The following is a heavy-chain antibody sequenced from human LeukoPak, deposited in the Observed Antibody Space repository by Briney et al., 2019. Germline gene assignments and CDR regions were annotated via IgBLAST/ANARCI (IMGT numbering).Heavy chain of an antibody. CDR2: ISAYNGNT. CDR3: ARDSGYDRVPDFDY. J-gene: IGHJ4*02. Sequence: ASVKVSCKASGYTFTSYGTSWVRQAPGQGLEWMGWISAYNGNTNYAQKLQGRVTMTTDTSTSTAYMELRSLRSDDTAVYYCARDSGYDRVPDFDYWGRGTLVTASS. D-gene: IGHD5-12*01. CDR1: GYTFTSYG. V-gene: IGHV1-18*01.